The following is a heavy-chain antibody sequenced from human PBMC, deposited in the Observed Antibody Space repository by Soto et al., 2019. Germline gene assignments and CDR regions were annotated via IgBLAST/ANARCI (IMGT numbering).Heavy chain of an antibody. V-gene: IGHV1-3*01. J-gene: IGHJ6*02. Sequence: ASVKVSCKASGYTFTSYAMHWVRQAPGQRLEWMGWINAGNGNTKYSQKFQGRVTITRDTSASTAYMELSSLRSEDTAVYYCALGDPTYYGMDVWGQGTTVTVSS. D-gene: IGHD3-16*01. CDR2: INAGNGNT. CDR3: ALGDPTYYGMDV. CDR1: GYTFTSYA.